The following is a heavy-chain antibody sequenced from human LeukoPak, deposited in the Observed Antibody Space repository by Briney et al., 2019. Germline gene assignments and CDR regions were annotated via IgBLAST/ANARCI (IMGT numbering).Heavy chain of an antibody. J-gene: IGHJ4*02. CDR1: GITFNTYG. CDR2: IRYNGNDN. V-gene: IGHV3-30*02. D-gene: IGHD3-16*01. CDR3: AGGISPLFDY. Sequence: GGSLKLSCTASGITFNTYGLHWVRQAPGKGLEWVAFIRYNGNDNYYSDSVKGRFTISRDNAKNSLYLQMNSLRAEDTAVYYCAGGISPLFDYWGQGTLVTVSS.